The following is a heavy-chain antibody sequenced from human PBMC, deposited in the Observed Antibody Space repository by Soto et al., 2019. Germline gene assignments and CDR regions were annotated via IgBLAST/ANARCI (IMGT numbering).Heavy chain of an antibody. V-gene: IGHV4-39*01. J-gene: IGHJ4*02. Sequence: QLQLQESGPGLVKPSETLSLTCTVSGGSISSSSYYWGWIRQPPGKGLEWIGSIYYSGSTYYNPSLKSRVTISVDTSKNQFSLKLSSVTAADTAVYYCARLKVRATSHFDYWGQGTLVTVSS. CDR2: IYYSGST. D-gene: IGHD1-26*01. CDR3: ARLKVRATSHFDY. CDR1: GGSISSSSYY.